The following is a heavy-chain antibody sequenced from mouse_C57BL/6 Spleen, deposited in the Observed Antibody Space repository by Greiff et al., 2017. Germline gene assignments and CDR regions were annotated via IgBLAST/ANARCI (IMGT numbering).Heavy chain of an antibody. D-gene: IGHD1-1*01. CDR2: IYPGSGST. J-gene: IGHJ1*03. V-gene: IGHV1-55*01. CDR1: GYTFTSYW. CDR3: ARKVVAPWSVDV. Sequence: QVQLQQPGAELVKPGASVKMSCKASGYTFTSYWITWVKQRPGQGLEWIGDIYPGSGSTNYNEKFKSKATLTVYTSSSTAYMQLSSLTSEDSAVYYRARKVVAPWSVDVWGTGTTVTVSS.